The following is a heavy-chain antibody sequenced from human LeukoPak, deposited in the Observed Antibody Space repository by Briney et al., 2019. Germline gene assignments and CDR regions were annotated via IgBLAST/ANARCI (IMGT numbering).Heavy chain of an antibody. CDR1: GYSISSGYY. CDR2: IYHSGST. D-gene: IGHD6-13*01. CDR3: ARLVGSSWYHEVLLGRDY. Sequence: SETLSLTCTVSGYSISSGYYWGWIRQPPGKGLEWIGSIYHSGSTYYNPSLKSRVTISVDTSKNQFSLKLSSVTAADTAVYYCARLVGSSWYHEVLLGRDYWGQGTLVTVSS. V-gene: IGHV4-38-2*02. J-gene: IGHJ4*02.